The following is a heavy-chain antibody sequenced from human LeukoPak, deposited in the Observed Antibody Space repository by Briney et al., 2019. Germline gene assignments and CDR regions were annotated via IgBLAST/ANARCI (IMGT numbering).Heavy chain of an antibody. Sequence: PGGSLRLSCAASGFTFSSYWMTWVRQAPGKGLEWVANIKQDGSEKYYGDSVKGRFTISRDNAENSLSLQMNSLRDEDTAVYYCARGGFYYGCWGQGTLATVSS. V-gene: IGHV3-7*05. CDR2: IKQDGSEK. D-gene: IGHD3-10*01. J-gene: IGHJ4*02. CDR3: ARGGFYYGC. CDR1: GFTFSSYW.